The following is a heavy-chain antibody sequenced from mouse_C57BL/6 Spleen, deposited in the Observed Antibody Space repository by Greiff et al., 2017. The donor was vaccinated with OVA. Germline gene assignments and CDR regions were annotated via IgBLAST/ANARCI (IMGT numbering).Heavy chain of an antibody. J-gene: IGHJ4*01. CDR1: GYTFTSYG. CDR3: ARGTLTGTEAMDY. CDR2: IYPRSGNT. Sequence: VKLQQSGAELARPGASVKLSCKASGYTFTSYGISWVKQRTGQGLEWIGEIYPRSGNTYYNEKFKGKATLTADKSSSTAYMELRSLTSEDSAVYFCARGTLTGTEAMDYWGQGTSVTVSS. V-gene: IGHV1-81*01. D-gene: IGHD4-1*01.